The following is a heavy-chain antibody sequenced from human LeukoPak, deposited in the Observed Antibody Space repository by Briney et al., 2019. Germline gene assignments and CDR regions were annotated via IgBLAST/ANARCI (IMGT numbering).Heavy chain of an antibody. V-gene: IGHV1-2*06. CDR2: INPNSGGT. CDR3: AIRLYSSGWYGDY. D-gene: IGHD6-19*01. J-gene: IGHJ4*02. Sequence: GASVKVSCKASGYTFTGYCMHWVRQAPGQGLEWMGRINPNSGGTNYAQKFQGRVTMTRDTSISTACMELSRLRSDDTAVYYCAIRLYSSGWYGDYWGQGTLVTVSS. CDR1: GYTFTGYC.